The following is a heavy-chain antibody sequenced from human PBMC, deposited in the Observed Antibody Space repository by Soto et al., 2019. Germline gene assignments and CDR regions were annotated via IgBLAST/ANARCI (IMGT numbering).Heavy chain of an antibody. Sequence: SETLSLTCTVSGGSITSSSYYWGWIRQPPGKGLEWIGNIYYSGSTYYNPSLKSRVTISVDTSNNQFSLKLSSVTAADTAVYSCARAPRGNYGYPSYFDYWGQGTLVTVSS. CDR2: IYYSGST. V-gene: IGHV4-39*01. CDR3: ARAPRGNYGYPSYFDY. D-gene: IGHD3-10*01. J-gene: IGHJ4*02. CDR1: GGSITSSSYY.